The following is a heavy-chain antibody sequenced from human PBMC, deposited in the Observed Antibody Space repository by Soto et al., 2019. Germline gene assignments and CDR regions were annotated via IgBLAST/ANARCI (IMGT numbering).Heavy chain of an antibody. D-gene: IGHD3-3*01. V-gene: IGHV3-9*01. CDR1: GFTFDNYA. J-gene: IGHJ4*02. Sequence: EVHLMESGGGWVQPGRSLRLSCAASGFTFDNYAMHWVRQAPGKGLEWVSGISWNSGNIGYADSVKGRFTIARDNAKTSLYLEMNSLRAEDTALYCCAKSLKIFGLATTRSGPLDSWGQGALVTVSS. CDR2: ISWNSGNI. CDR3: AKSLKIFGLATTRSGPLDS.